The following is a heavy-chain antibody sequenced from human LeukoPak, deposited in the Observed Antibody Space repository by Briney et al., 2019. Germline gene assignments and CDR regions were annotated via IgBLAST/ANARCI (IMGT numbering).Heavy chain of an antibody. CDR2: IYYSGST. CDR1: GYSISSYY. D-gene: IGHD6-19*01. CDR3: AGVGVSSGWWAFDY. Sequence: TSETLSLTCTVSGYSISSYYWSWIRQPPGKGLEWIAYIYYSGSTNYNPSLKSRVTISVDTSKNQFSLKLSSVTAADTAVYYCAGVGVSSGWWAFDYWGQGTLVTVSS. V-gene: IGHV4-59*01. J-gene: IGHJ4*02.